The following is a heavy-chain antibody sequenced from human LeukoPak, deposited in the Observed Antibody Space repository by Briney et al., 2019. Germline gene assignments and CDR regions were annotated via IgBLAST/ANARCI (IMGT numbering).Heavy chain of an antibody. D-gene: IGHD6-13*01. V-gene: IGHV1-8*01. CDR2: INPNSGRT. Sequence: ASVKVSCKASGYTFTSSDINWVRQAAGQGLEWMGWINPNSGRTGYAQKFQGRVTMTANISISTAYMELSSLRFDDTAVYYCARGRSGLAAAGTYDYWGQGTLITVSS. CDR3: ARGRSGLAAAGTYDY. J-gene: IGHJ4*02. CDR1: GYTFTSSD.